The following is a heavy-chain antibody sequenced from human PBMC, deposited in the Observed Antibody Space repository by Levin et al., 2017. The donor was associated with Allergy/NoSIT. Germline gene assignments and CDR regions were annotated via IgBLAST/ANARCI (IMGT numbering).Heavy chain of an antibody. Sequence: GSLRLSCTVSGGSISSYYWSWIRQPPGKGLEWIGYIYYSGSTNYNPSLKSRVTISVDTSKNQFSLKLSSVTAADTAVYYCARLNFWSGYLFDYWGQGTLVTVSS. CDR2: IYYSGST. CDR1: GGSISSYY. D-gene: IGHD3-3*01. V-gene: IGHV4-59*08. CDR3: ARLNFWSGYLFDY. J-gene: IGHJ4*02.